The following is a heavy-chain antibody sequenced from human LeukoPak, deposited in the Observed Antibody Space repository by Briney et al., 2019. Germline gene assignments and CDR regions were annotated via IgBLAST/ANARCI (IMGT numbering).Heavy chain of an antibody. CDR2: IYYTGST. V-gene: IGHV4-61*05. CDR1: GGSISSSSYY. Sequence: SETLSLTCTVSGGSISSSSYYWGWIRQPPGKGLEWIGYIYYTGSTDYNPSLKSRVTISVDTAKNQVSLKVNAVTAADTAVYYCARHRASYFDFWGQGTLVTVSS. J-gene: IGHJ4*02. CDR3: ARHRASYFDF.